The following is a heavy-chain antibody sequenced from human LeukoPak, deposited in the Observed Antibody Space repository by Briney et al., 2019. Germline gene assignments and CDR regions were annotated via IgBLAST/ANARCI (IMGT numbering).Heavy chain of an antibody. CDR2: IYSGGST. Sequence: GGSLRLSCAASGFTVSSNYMSWVRQAPGKGLEWVSVIYSGGSTYYADSVKGRFTISRDNAKNSLYLQMNSLRAEDTAVYYCARDAPTATPDYWGQGTLVTVSS. CDR3: ARDAPTATPDY. V-gene: IGHV3-66*01. CDR1: GFTVSSNY. J-gene: IGHJ4*02. D-gene: IGHD2-21*02.